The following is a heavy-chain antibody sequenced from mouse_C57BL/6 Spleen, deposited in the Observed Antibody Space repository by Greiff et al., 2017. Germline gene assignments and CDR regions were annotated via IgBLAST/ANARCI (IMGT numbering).Heavy chain of an antibody. CDR1: GFTFSDFY. D-gene: IGHD2-4*01. CDR2: SRNKANDYST. CDR3: ARDADDNDGGFAY. V-gene: IGHV7-1*01. J-gene: IGHJ3*01. Sequence: EVMLVESGGGLVQSGRSLRLSCATSGFTFSDFYMEWVRQAPGKGLEWIAASRNKANDYSTAYSASVKGRFIVSRDTSQSILYLQMHALRAEDTAIYYCARDADDNDGGFAYWGQGTLVTVSA.